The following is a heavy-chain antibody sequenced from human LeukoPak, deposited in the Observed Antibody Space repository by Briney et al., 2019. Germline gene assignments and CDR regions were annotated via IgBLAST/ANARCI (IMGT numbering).Heavy chain of an antibody. J-gene: IGHJ4*02. V-gene: IGHV4-31*03. CDR3: ARDTGGSYLFDY. Sequence: SQTLSLTCTVSGGSISSGGYYWSWIRQHPGKGLEWIGYIYYSGSTYYNPSLKSRVTISVDMSKNQFSLKLSSVTAADTAVYYCARDTGGSYLFDYWGQGTLVTVSS. CDR1: GGSISSGGYY. D-gene: IGHD1-26*01. CDR2: IYYSGST.